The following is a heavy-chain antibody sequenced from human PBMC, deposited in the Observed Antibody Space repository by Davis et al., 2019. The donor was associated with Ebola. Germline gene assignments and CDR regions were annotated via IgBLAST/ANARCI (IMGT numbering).Heavy chain of an antibody. V-gene: IGHV3-73*01. CDR2: IRSKANSYAT. Sequence: GGSLRLSCAASGFTFISYGMHWVRQASGKGLEWVGRIRSKANSYATAYAASVKGRFTISRDDSKNTAYLQMNSLKTEDTAVYYCTTTTVYFDYWGQGTLVTVSS. D-gene: IGHD4-17*01. J-gene: IGHJ4*02. CDR3: TTTTVYFDY. CDR1: GFTFISYG.